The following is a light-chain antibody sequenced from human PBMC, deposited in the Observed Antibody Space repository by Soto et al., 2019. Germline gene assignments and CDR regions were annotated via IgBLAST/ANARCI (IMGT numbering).Light chain of an antibody. J-gene: IGKJ2*01. CDR1: QSVSSSY. CDR3: QQYGSSPVT. V-gene: IGKV3-20*01. CDR2: GAS. Sequence: EIVLTQSPGTLSLSPGERATLSCRASQSVSSSYLAWYQQKPGQAPRLLIYGASSRTTGIPDRFSGSGSGTDFTLTISRLEPEDFAVYYYQQYGSSPVTFGQGTKLEIK.